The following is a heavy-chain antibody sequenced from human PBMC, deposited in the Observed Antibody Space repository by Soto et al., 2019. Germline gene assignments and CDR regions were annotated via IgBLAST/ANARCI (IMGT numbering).Heavy chain of an antibody. V-gene: IGHV3-15*01. CDR3: TTDQIRYYVESDY. CDR1: GFTFSNAW. CDR2: IKSKTDGGTT. Sequence: GGSLRLSCAASGFTFSNAWMSWVRQAPGKGLEWVGRIKSKTDGGTTDYAAPVKGRFTISRDDSKNTLYLQMNSLKTEDTAVYYCTTDQIRYYVESDYWGQGTLVTVSS. J-gene: IGHJ4*02. D-gene: IGHD3-9*01.